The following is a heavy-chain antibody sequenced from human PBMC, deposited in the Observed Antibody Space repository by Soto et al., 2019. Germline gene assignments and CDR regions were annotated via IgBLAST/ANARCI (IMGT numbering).Heavy chain of an antibody. CDR1: GGNFRDFY. CDR2: INHSGST. V-gene: IGHV4-34*01. J-gene: IGHJ4*02. D-gene: IGHD3-22*01. Sequence: PKSHTYAVYGGNFRDFYWRWIRQHPGKGLEWIGEINHSGSTNYNPSLKSRVTISVDTSKNQFSLKLSSVTAADTAVYYCARDRVSSGYYYRLHKYYFDYWGQGTLVTVSS. CDR3: ARDRVSSGYYYRLHKYYFDY.